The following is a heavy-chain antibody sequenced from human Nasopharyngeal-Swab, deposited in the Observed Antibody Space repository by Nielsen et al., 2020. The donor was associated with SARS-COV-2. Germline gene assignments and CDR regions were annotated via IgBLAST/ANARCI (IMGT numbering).Heavy chain of an antibody. CDR3: TRSYDYVWGSYRKS. J-gene: IGHJ5*02. CDR2: IRSKAYGGTT. V-gene: IGHV3-49*02. Sequence: WIRQHPGKGLEWVGFIRSKAYGGTTEYAASVKGRFTISRDDSKSIAYLQMNSLKTEDTAVYYCTRSYDYVWGSYRKSWGQGTLVTVPS. D-gene: IGHD3-16*02.